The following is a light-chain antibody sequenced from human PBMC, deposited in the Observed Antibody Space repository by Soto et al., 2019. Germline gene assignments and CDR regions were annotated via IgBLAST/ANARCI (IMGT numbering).Light chain of an antibody. CDR1: QSISSW. CDR3: QQSDSYPYT. CDR2: KTS. J-gene: IGKJ2*01. V-gene: IGKV1-5*03. Sequence: DIQMTQSPSTLSASVGDRVTITCRASQSISSWLAWYQQKPGKAPKLLISKTSSLESGVPSRFSGSGSWTEFTLTISGLQPDDFATYFCQQSDSYPYTFGQGTKLEIK.